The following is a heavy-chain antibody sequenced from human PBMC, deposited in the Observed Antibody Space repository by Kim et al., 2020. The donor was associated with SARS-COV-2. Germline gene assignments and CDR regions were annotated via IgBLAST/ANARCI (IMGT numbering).Heavy chain of an antibody. CDR3: ARAPRTSYDYVWGSYRLRWFDP. V-gene: IGHV4-34*01. CDR2: INHSGST. J-gene: IGHJ5*02. D-gene: IGHD3-16*02. Sequence: SETLSLTCAVYGGSFSGYYWSWIRQPPGKGLEWIGEINHSGSTNYNPSLKSRVTISVDTSKNQFSLKLSSVTAADTAVYYCARAPRTSYDYVWGSYRLRWFDPWGQGTLVTVSS. CDR1: GGSFSGYY.